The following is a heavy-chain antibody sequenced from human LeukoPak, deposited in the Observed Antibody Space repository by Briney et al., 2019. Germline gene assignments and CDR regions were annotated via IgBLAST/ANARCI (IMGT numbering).Heavy chain of an antibody. V-gene: IGHV3-48*03. J-gene: IGHJ6*03. CDR1: GFTFSSYE. CDR2: ISSSGSTI. CDR3: ARDGGAVAGTGRDYHYYYMDV. Sequence: GGSLRLSCAASGFTFSSYEMNWVRQAPGKGLEWVSYISSSGSTIYYADSVKGRFTICRDNAKNSLYLQMNSLRAEDTAVYYCARDGGAVAGTGRDYHYYYMDVWGKGTTVTVSS. D-gene: IGHD6-19*01.